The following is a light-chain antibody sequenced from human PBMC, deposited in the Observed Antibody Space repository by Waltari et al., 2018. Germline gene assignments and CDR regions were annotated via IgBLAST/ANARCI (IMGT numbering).Light chain of an antibody. CDR2: DAS. CDR3: QQRSNWPLT. CDR1: QSVSTF. Sequence: EIVFTQSPATLSLSPGERATLPCSASQSVSTFLAWYQQKPGQAPRLLIYDASNRATGIPARFSGSGSGTDFTLTISSLDPEDFAVYFCQQRSNWPLTFGGGTKVEIK. V-gene: IGKV3-11*01. J-gene: IGKJ4*01.